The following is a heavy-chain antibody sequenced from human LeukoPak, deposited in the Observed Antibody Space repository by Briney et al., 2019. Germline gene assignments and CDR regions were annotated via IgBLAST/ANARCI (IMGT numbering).Heavy chain of an antibody. J-gene: IGHJ3*02. CDR3: ARGDSYYDFWSGYYLRAFDI. Sequence: ASVKVSCKASGGTFSSYAISWVRQAPGQGLEWMGGIIPIFGTANYAQKFQGRVTITADESTSTAYMELSSLRSEDTAVYYCARGDSYYDFWSGYYLRAFDIWGQGTMVTVSS. CDR2: IIPIFGTA. D-gene: IGHD3-3*01. V-gene: IGHV1-69*13. CDR1: GGTFSSYA.